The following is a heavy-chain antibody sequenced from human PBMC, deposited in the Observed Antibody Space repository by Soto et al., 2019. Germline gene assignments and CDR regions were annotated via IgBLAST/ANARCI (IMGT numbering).Heavy chain of an antibody. J-gene: IGHJ4*02. CDR1: GFTFSSYG. CDR2: IWYDGSNK. D-gene: IGHD3-10*01. Sequence: VQLVESGGGVVQPGRSLRLSCAASGFTFSSYGMHWVRQAPGKGLEWVAVIWYDGSNKYYADSVKGRFTISRDNSKNTLYLQMNSLRAEDTAVYYCARGAADGSGSYGTDDYWGQGTLVTVSS. V-gene: IGHV3-33*01. CDR3: ARGAADGSGSYGTDDY.